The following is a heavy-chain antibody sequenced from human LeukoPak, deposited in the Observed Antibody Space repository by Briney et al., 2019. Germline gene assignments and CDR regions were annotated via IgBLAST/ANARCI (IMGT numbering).Heavy chain of an antibody. J-gene: IGHJ4*02. V-gene: IGHV3-66*02. CDR1: GFTFSSYS. Sequence: PGGSLRLSCAASGFTFSSYSMNWVRQAPGKGLEWVSVLYSGGSTYYADSVKGRFTISRDNSKNTLYLQMNSLRAEDTAVYYCARGLDTMVRGVILDYWGQGTLVTVSP. CDR3: ARGLDTMVRGVILDY. D-gene: IGHD3-10*01. CDR2: LYSGGST.